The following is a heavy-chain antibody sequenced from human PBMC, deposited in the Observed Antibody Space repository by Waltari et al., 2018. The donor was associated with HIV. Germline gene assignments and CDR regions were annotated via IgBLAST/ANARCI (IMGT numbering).Heavy chain of an antibody. J-gene: IGHJ3*01. D-gene: IGHD4-17*01. CDR2: MSGDGSRT. Sequence: EEQLLQSGGDLIHPGGSLRLSCAASGFGFSTYAMNWVRQPPGKGLEWVSRMSGDGSRTYDIDSVKDRFRVSRDNSEKGVYLQMNSLRADDTAMYYCVKDPGDRFLFDLWGQGTLVTVSS. CDR3: VKDPGDRFLFDL. CDR1: GFGFSTYA. V-gene: IGHV3-23*01.